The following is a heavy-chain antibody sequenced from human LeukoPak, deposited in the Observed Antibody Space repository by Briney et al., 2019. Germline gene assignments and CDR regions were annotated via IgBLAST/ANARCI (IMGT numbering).Heavy chain of an antibody. Sequence: PSETLSLTCAVSGGSIRSEGYYWSWIRQHPGRGLEWIGYIYYSGVTYYNPSLKSRVTISVDTSTNQLSLKLSSVTAADSAVYYCAREGAYCGGDCYLDYWGQGTLVTVSS. CDR2: IYYSGVT. J-gene: IGHJ4*02. CDR1: GGSIRSEGYY. CDR3: AREGAYCGGDCYLDY. V-gene: IGHV4-31*11. D-gene: IGHD2-21*02.